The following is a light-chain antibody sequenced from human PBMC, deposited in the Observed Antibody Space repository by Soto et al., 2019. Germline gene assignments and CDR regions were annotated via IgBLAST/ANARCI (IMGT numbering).Light chain of an antibody. CDR3: QQRSNWPIT. Sequence: IVLTQSPATLSLSPGEPATLSWRASRSVSSYLAWYQQKHGQDPRLLIYDASSRPTDIPARFSGSGSGTAGTITISSLEPEDFELDYCQQRSNWPITFGQGTRLEIK. CDR2: DAS. CDR1: RSVSSY. V-gene: IGKV3-11*01. J-gene: IGKJ5*01.